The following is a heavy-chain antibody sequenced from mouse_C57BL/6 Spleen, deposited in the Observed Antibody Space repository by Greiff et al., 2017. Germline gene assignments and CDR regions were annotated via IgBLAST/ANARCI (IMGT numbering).Heavy chain of an antibody. CDR1: GYSITSGYY. V-gene: IGHV3-6*01. J-gene: IGHJ4*01. Sequence: EVKLQESGPGLVKPSQSLSLTCSVTGYSITSGYYWNWIRQFPGNKLEWMGYISYDGSNNYNPSLKNRISITRDTSKNQFFLKLNSVTTEDTATYYCAGSMITTVYYYAMDYWGQGTSVTVSS. D-gene: IGHD2-4*01. CDR2: ISYDGSN. CDR3: AGSMITTVYYYAMDY.